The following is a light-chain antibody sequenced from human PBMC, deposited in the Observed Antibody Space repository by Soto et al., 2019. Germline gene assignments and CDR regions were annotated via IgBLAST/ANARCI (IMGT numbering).Light chain of an antibody. CDR2: GAS. CDR1: QSVSSSY. Sequence: EIVLTQSPGTLSLSPGERATLSCRASQSVSSSYLAWYQQKPGQAPRLLIYGASSRATGIPDRLSGSGSGTSFTLTISRLESEDFAVYYCQQYGSSLTWTFGQGTKVEIK. CDR3: QQYGSSLTWT. J-gene: IGKJ1*01. V-gene: IGKV3-20*01.